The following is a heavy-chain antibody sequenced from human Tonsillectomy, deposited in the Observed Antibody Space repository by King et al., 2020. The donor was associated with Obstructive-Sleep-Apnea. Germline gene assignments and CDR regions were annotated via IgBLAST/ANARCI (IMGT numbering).Heavy chain of an antibody. CDR3: AAYSYGQAGY. Sequence: QLVQSGAEVKKPGASVKVSCKASGYTFTSYYIHWGRQAPGQGLEGMGIINPSGGSTSYAQKVQGRVTMTRDTSTSTVYMELSSLRSEDTAVYYCAAYSYGQAGYWGQGTLVTVSS. CDR2: INPSGGST. V-gene: IGHV1-46*01. D-gene: IGHD5-18*01. J-gene: IGHJ4*02. CDR1: GYTFTSYY.